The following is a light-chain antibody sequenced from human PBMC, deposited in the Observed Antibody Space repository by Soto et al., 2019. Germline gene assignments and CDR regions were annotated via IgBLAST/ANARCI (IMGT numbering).Light chain of an antibody. CDR2: DAS. CDR3: PQYGSTPLT. Sequence: EIVLTQSPGTLSLSPGERATLSCRASQSVGNNYLAWYQQKPGQATRFLIYDASSRATGIPDRFSGSGSGTDFTLTISRLEPEDFAVYYCPQYGSTPLTFGGGTKVEIK. J-gene: IGKJ4*01. CDR1: QSVGNNY. V-gene: IGKV3-20*01.